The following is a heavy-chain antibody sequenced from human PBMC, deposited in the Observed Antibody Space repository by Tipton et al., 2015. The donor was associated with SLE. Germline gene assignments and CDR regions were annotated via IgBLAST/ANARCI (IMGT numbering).Heavy chain of an antibody. Sequence: TLSLTCSVSGASISSGSYYWSWVRQPAGKGLEWLGYFYTTGSTNYNPSLTSRITISVDTSKNQFSLQLNSVTAADTAVYYCARGTMGVWSGYFDGFDVWGQGTTDTVS. V-gene: IGHV4-61*09. J-gene: IGHJ6*02. CDR2: FYTTGST. D-gene: IGHD3-3*01. CDR3: ARGTMGVWSGYFDGFDV. CDR1: GASISSGSYY.